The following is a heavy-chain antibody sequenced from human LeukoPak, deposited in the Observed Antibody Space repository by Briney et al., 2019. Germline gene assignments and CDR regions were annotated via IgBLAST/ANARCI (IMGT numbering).Heavy chain of an antibody. Sequence: PSETLSLTCTVSGGFISSYYWSWIRQPPGKGLEWIGYIYYSGSTNYNPSLKSRVTISVDTSKNQFSLKLSSVTAADTAVYYCARVGGIQLWPLPPPDNWFDPWGQGTLVTVSS. CDR1: GGFISSYY. CDR2: IYYSGST. V-gene: IGHV4-59*01. CDR3: ARVGGIQLWPLPPPDNWFDP. J-gene: IGHJ5*02. D-gene: IGHD5-18*01.